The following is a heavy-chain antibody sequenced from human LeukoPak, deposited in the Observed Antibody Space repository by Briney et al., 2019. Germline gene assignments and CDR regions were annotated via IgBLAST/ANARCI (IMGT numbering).Heavy chain of an antibody. CDR1: GYSFTSYW. Sequence: GESLKISCKGSGYSFTSYWIGWGRQMPGKGLERMGIIYPGDSDTRYSPSFQGQVTISADKSISSAYLQWSSLKASDTAMYYCARFSSSSDFDYWGQGTLVTVSS. CDR3: ARFSSSSDFDY. D-gene: IGHD6-6*01. V-gene: IGHV5-51*01. CDR2: IYPGDSDT. J-gene: IGHJ4*02.